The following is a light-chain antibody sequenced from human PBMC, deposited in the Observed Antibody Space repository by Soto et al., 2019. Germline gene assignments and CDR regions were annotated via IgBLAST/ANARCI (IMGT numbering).Light chain of an antibody. CDR2: DAS. V-gene: IGKV3-11*01. Sequence: TKSPATLSLSTGERATLSCRAGQNIRSYIAWYQQKSGQAPMLLIHDASNAAPGTPARFSGSGSGTDFTLTISILEPEDSAVYYCQQRYNWLTFGGGTKVDIK. CDR3: QQRYNWLT. CDR1: QNIRSY. J-gene: IGKJ4*01.